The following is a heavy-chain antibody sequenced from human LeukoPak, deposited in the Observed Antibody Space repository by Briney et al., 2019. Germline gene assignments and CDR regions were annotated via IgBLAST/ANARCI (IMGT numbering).Heavy chain of an antibody. J-gene: IGHJ3*02. D-gene: IGHD6-13*01. V-gene: IGHV4-39*07. Sequence: SETLSLTCTVSGGSISSSSYYWGWIRQPPGKGLEWIGSIYYSGSTYYNPSLKSRVTISVDTSKNQFSLKLSSVTAADTAVYYCARSQRGSSSWYYAFDIWGQGTMVTVSS. CDR3: ARSQRGSSSWYYAFDI. CDR2: IYYSGST. CDR1: GGSISSSSYY.